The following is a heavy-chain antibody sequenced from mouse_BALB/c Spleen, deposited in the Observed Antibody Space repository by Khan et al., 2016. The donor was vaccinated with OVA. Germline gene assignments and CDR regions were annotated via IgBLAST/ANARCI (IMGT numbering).Heavy chain of an antibody. CDR3: ARAVTITTVVATDFDY. J-gene: IGHJ2*01. CDR1: GYSITSDYA. CDR2: ISYSGRT. D-gene: IGHD1-1*01. V-gene: IGHV3-2*02. Sequence: EVQLQESGPGPVNPSQSLSLTCTVTGYSITSDYAWNWIRQFPGNKLEWMGYISYSGRTSYNPSLKSRISITRDPFKNQVFLRLNSVTTEDTATYFCARAVTITTVVATDFDYWGQGTTLTVSS.